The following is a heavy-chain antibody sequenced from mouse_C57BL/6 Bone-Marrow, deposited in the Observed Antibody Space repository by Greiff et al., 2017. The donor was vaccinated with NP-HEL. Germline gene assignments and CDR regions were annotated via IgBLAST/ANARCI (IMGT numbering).Heavy chain of an antibody. Sequence: LQQSGAELVRPGASVKMSCKASGYTFTSYNMHWVKQTPRQGLEWIGAIYPGNGDTSYNQKFKGKATLTVDKSSSTAYMQLSSLTSEDSAVYFCARWYYGGDYYAMDYWGQGTSVTVSS. V-gene: IGHV1-12*01. CDR2: IYPGNGDT. D-gene: IGHD1-2*01. CDR1: GYTFTSYN. J-gene: IGHJ4*01. CDR3: ARWYYGGDYYAMDY.